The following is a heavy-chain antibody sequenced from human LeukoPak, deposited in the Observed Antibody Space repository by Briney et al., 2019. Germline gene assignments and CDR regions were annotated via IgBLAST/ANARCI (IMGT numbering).Heavy chain of an antibody. J-gene: IGHJ4*02. V-gene: IGHV3-11*04. CDR3: ARESSSSFDY. CDR1: GFKFSDYY. Sequence: GGSLRLSCAASGFKFSDYYMSWIRQAPGKGLECVSYITNSGTTIYYTDSVKGRFTISRDSAKNSLYLQMNSLRAEDTAVYYCARESSSSFDYWGQGTLVTVPS. D-gene: IGHD6-13*01. CDR2: ITNSGTTI.